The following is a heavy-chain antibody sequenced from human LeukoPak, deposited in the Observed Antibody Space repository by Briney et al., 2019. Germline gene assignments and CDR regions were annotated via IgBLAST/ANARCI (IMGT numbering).Heavy chain of an antibody. Sequence: GASVKVSCXASGYTFTGYYMHWVRQAPGQGLEWMARIIPIFGTANYAQKFQGRVTITTDESTSTAYMELSSLRSEDTAVYYCARVPYYDFWSGREKWGQGTLVTVSS. V-gene: IGHV1-69*05. CDR3: ARVPYYDFWSGREK. CDR1: GYTFTGYY. D-gene: IGHD3-3*01. CDR2: IIPIFGTA. J-gene: IGHJ4*02.